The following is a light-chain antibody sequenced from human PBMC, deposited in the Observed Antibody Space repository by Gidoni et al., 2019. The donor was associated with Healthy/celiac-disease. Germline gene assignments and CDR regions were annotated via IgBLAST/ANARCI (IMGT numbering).Light chain of an antibody. J-gene: IGKJ3*01. CDR3: QQSYSTPD. CDR2: AAS. CDR1: QSISSY. V-gene: IGKV1-39*01. Sequence: DIQMTQSQSSLPASVGDRVTITCRASQSISSYISWYQQKPGKAPKLLIYAASSLQSVVPSMFSGSVSGTVFTLTISSLQPEVFATYYCQQSYSTPDFGPGTKVDIK.